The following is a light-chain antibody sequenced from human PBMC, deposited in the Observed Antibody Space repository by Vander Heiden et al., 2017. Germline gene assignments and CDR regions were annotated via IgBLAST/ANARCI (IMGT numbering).Light chain of an antibody. Sequence: TQPASVSGSPGQSITISCTGTSSDVGSYNLVSWYQQHPGKAPKLLIYEGSERPSGISSRFSGSKSGNTASLTISGLQAEDEADYYCCSYAGSSSYVFGPGTKVTVL. CDR3: CSYAGSSSYV. CDR1: SSDVGSYNL. J-gene: IGLJ1*01. V-gene: IGLV2-23*01. CDR2: EGS.